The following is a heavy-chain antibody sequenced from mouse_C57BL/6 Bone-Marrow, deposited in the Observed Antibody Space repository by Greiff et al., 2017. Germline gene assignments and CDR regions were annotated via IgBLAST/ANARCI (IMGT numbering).Heavy chain of an antibody. CDR1: GYNITDYC. CDR3: ARQFPVVSFDY. J-gene: IGHJ2*01. V-gene: IGHV14-2*01. Sequence: VQLQQPGAELVKPGTSVKLSCTASGYNITDYCMHWVKQRTEQGLEWIGRIDPADSETKYNPNFQGKATLTVDTSSNTAYLQLSSLTSEDTAVYYCARQFPVVSFDYWGQGTTLTVSS. CDR2: IDPADSET. D-gene: IGHD1-1*01.